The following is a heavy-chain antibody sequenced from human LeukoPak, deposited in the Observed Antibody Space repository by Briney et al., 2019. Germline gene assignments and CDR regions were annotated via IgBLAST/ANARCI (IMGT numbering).Heavy chain of an antibody. CDR1: GNTFTDHY. J-gene: IGHJ5*02. CDR3: ARPYCKNGVCLVWLDP. CDR2: INPHSGDA. V-gene: IGHV1-2*02. D-gene: IGHD2-8*01. Sequence: ASVKVSCKASGNTFTDHYMHWVRQAPGQGLEWMGEINPHSGDANYAQKFQGRVTLTRDTSISTAYMELSSLRPDDTAVYYRARPYCKNGVCLVWLDPWGQGTLVTVSS.